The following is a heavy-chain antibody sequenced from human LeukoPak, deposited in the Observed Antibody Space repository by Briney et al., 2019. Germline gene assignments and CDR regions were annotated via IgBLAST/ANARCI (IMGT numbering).Heavy chain of an antibody. J-gene: IGHJ4*02. V-gene: IGHV3-48*04. Sequence: HSGGSLRLSCAASGFSFSSSHMKWVRQAPGKGLEWVSYISADSSAIYYADSVKGRFTISRDNAKNSLYLQMNSLRAEDTAVYYCARDDNYSDYGDYFDYWGQGTLVTVSS. D-gene: IGHD4-11*01. CDR2: ISADSSAI. CDR1: GFSFSSSH. CDR3: ARDDNYSDYGDYFDY.